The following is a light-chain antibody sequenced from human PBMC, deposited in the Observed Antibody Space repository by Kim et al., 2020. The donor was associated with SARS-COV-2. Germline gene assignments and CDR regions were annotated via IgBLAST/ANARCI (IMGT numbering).Light chain of an antibody. CDR1: QSIINN. J-gene: IGKJ5*01. V-gene: IGKV3-15*01. Sequence: EIVMTQSPATLSVSPGERATLSCRASQSIINNLAWYQQKPGQAPRLLISGASTRATGIPARFSGSGSGTEFTLTINSLQSEDFALYYCQQYNSWLITFGQGTRLE. CDR3: QQYNSWLIT. CDR2: GAS.